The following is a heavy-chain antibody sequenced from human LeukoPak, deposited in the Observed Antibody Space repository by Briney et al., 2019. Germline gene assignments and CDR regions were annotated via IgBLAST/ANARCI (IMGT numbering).Heavy chain of an antibody. CDR1: GFTFSSYG. Sequence: GGSLRLSCAASGFTFSSYGMHWVRQAPGKGLEWVAVISYDGSNKYYADSVKGRFTISRDNSKNTLYLQMNSLRAEDTAVYYCAKGPHRELPDYWGQGTLVTVSS. V-gene: IGHV3-30*18. CDR3: AKGPHRELPDY. CDR2: ISYDGSNK. J-gene: IGHJ4*02. D-gene: IGHD1-26*01.